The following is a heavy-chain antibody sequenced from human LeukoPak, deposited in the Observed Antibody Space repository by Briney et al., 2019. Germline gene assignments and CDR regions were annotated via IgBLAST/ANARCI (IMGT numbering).Heavy chain of an antibody. CDR2: IIPIFGTA. CDR1: GGTFSSYA. CDR3: ATDHGYSYGYGGY. V-gene: IGHV1-69*05. D-gene: IGHD5-18*01. Sequence: SVKVSCKASGGTFSSYAISWVRQAPGQGLEWMGGIIPIFGTANYAQKPQGRVTMTTDTSTSTAYMELRSLRSDDTAVYYCATDHGYSYGYGGYWGQGTLVTVSS. J-gene: IGHJ4*02.